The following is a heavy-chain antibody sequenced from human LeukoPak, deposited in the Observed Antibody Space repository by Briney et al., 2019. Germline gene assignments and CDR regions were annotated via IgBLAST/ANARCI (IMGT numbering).Heavy chain of an antibody. Sequence: PGRSLRLSCAASGFTFSSYAMHWVRQAPGKGLEWVAVISYDGSNKYYADSVKGRFTISRDNSKNTLYLQMSSLRAEDTAVYYCARAPWLVGDYFDYWGQGTLVTVSS. CDR3: ARAPWLVGDYFDY. J-gene: IGHJ4*02. D-gene: IGHD6-19*01. V-gene: IGHV3-30*04. CDR1: GFTFSSYA. CDR2: ISYDGSNK.